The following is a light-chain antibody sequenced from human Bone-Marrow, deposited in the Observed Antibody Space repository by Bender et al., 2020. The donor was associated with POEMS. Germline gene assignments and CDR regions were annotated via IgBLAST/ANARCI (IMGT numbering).Light chain of an antibody. Sequence: QSVLTQPPSVSGAPGQSVIISCSGSRSNIGNNYVFWYQQFPGAAPKLLIYRNFERPSGVPDRFSGSKSGNTASLTISGLQAEDEADYYCSSYARSDILVFGGGTKLTVL. CDR3: SSYARSDILV. CDR1: RSNIGNNY. J-gene: IGLJ2*01. V-gene: IGLV1-47*01. CDR2: RNF.